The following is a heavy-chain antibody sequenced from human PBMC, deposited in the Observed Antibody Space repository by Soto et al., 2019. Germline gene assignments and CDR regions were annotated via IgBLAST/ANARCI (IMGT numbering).Heavy chain of an antibody. V-gene: IGHV4-31*03. D-gene: IGHD3-22*01. Sequence: PSETLSLTCTVSGGSISSGGYYWSWIRQHPGKGLEWIGYIYYSGSTYYNPSLKSRVTISVDTSKNQFSLKLSSVTAADTAVYYCARSGDSSGYYRAVFDYWGQGTLVSVSS. CDR2: IYYSGST. J-gene: IGHJ4*02. CDR1: GGSISSGGYY. CDR3: ARSGDSSGYYRAVFDY.